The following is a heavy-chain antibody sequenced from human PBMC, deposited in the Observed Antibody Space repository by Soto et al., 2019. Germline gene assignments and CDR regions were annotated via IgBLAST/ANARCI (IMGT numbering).Heavy chain of an antibody. CDR2: IIPIFRTP. Sequence: QVQLVQSGAEVKQPGSSVKVSCQASGVTFSSFAISWVLQAPGQGLEWTGGIIPIFRTPNYAQNFQGRVTITADESTSSVSIELSRLRSAATAVYCLARSTRSGFRPGTHRFNWSGPWGQGNLVTVSS. J-gene: IGHJ5*02. CDR3: ARSTRSGFRPGTHRFNWSGP. CDR1: GVTFSSFA. V-gene: IGHV1-69*01. D-gene: IGHD5-12*01.